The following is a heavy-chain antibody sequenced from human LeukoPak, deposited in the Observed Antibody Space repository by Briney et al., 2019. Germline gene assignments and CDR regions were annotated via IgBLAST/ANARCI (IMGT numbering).Heavy chain of an antibody. V-gene: IGHV3-21*01. CDR1: GFSFNIYT. Sequence: GGSLRLSCAASGFSFNIYTMNWVRQAPGKGLEWVSSISSSGSYISQADSLKGRFTISRDNAQNSLCLQMNSLRAEDTAVYYCARGALYDSSGNRYFQPWGQGTLVTVSS. D-gene: IGHD3-22*01. J-gene: IGHJ1*01. CDR2: ISSSGSYI. CDR3: ARGALYDSSGNRYFQP.